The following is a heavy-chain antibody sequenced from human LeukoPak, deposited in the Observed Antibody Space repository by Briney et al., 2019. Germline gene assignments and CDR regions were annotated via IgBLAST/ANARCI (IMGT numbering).Heavy chain of an antibody. D-gene: IGHD3-9*01. CDR2: ISSSSSYI. Sequence: KPGGSLRLSCAASGFTFSSYSMNWVRQAPGKGLEWVSSISSSSSYIYYADSVKGRFTISRDNAKNSLYLQMNSLRAEDTAVYYCANIGSDWLPWNWFDPWGQGTLVTVSS. CDR3: ANIGSDWLPWNWFDP. V-gene: IGHV3-21*04. CDR1: GFTFSSYS. J-gene: IGHJ5*02.